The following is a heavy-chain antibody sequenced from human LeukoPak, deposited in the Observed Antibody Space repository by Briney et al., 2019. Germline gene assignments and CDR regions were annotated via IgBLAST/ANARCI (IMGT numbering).Heavy chain of an antibody. CDR3: ARDLEPEASFDY. V-gene: IGHV3-21*01. CDR2: ISSSSSYI. D-gene: IGHD1-1*01. J-gene: IGHJ4*02. CDR1: GFTFSSYS. Sequence: PGGSLRLSCAASGFTFSSYSMNWVRQAPGKGLEWVSSISSSSSYIYYADSVKGRFTISRDNAKNSLYLQMNSLRAKDTAVYYCARDLEPEASFDYWGQGTLVTVSS.